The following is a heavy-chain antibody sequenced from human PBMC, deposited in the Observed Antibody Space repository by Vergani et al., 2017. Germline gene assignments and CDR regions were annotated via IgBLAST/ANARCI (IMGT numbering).Heavy chain of an antibody. CDR2: FIGSGGST. CDR3: AKATCSSTSCKGGDWFDP. CDR1: GFTFSSFA. V-gene: IGHV3-23*01. Sequence: EVQLLESGGGLVQPGGSLRLSCAASGFTFSSFAMSWVRPAPGKGLEWVSAFIGSGGSTYYADSVKGRFTISRDNSKNTLYMQMNSLSAEDAAVYYCAKATCSSTSCKGGDWFDPWGQGTLVTVSS. D-gene: IGHD2-2*01. J-gene: IGHJ5*02.